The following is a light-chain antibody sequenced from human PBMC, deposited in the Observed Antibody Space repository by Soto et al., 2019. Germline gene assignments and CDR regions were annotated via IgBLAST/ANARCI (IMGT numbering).Light chain of an antibody. CDR1: SSDVGGYNY. Sequence: QSALPQPASVSGSPGQSITTSCTGTSSDVGGYNYVSWYQQHPGKAPKLMIYDVNNRPSGVSNRFSGSKSGNTASLTISGLQAEDEADYYCSSYIRSNTYVFGTGTKVTVL. CDR3: SSYIRSNTYV. CDR2: DVN. V-gene: IGLV2-14*01. J-gene: IGLJ1*01.